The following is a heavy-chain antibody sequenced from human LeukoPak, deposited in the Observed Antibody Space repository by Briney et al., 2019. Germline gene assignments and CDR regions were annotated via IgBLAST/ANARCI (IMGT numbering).Heavy chain of an antibody. CDR3: ASGDGGNSPCYYYGMDV. CDR1: GYTFTSYG. Sequence: ASVKVSCKASGYTFTSYGISWVRQAPGQGLEWMGWISAYNGNTNYAQKLQDRVTMTTDTSTSTAYMELRSLRSDDTAVYYCASGDGGNSPCYYYGMDVWGQGTTVTVSS. CDR2: ISAYNGNT. V-gene: IGHV1-18*01. J-gene: IGHJ6*02. D-gene: IGHD4-23*01.